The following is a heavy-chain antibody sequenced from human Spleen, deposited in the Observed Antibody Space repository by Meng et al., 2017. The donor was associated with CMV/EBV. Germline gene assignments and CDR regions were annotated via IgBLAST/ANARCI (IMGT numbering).Heavy chain of an antibody. CDR1: GYTFTDFY. V-gene: IGHV1-2*02. Sequence: ASVKVSCQASGYTFTDFYIHWVRPAPGQGLEWMGWSNPNSGGSRDVQKFQGRIAMTSDTSISTAYMELSRLKSDDTAVYYCARTHNYGNLGYWCQGTLVTVSS. CDR2: SNPNSGGS. D-gene: IGHD5-18*01. J-gene: IGHJ4*02. CDR3: ARTHNYGNLGY.